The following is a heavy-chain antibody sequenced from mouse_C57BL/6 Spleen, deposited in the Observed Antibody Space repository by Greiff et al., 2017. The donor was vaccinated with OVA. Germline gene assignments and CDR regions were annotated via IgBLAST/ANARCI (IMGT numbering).Heavy chain of an antibody. Sequence: QVQLKQPGAELVKPGASVKLSCKASGYTFTSYWMHWVKQRPGRGLEWIGRIDPNSGGTKYNEKFKSKATLTVDKPSSTAYMQLSSLTSEDSAVYYCARGLYDGYYGPFAYWGQGTLVTVSA. V-gene: IGHV1-72*01. CDR1: GYTFTSYW. CDR3: ARGLYDGYYGPFAY. CDR2: IDPNSGGT. J-gene: IGHJ3*01. D-gene: IGHD2-3*01.